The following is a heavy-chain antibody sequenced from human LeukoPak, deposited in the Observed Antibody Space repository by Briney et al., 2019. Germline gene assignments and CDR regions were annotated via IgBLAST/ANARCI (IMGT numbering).Heavy chain of an antibody. D-gene: IGHD3-16*01. CDR3: ARGSYNPCDY. J-gene: IGHJ4*02. Sequence: GGSLRLSCAASGFTFSTYAISWVRQAPGKGLEWVSGISGSGDSTNYADSVKGRFTISRDNSKNTQYLQMNSLRAEDTAVYYCARGSYNPCDYWGQGTLVTVSS. CDR2: ISGSGDST. V-gene: IGHV3-23*01. CDR1: GFTFSTYA.